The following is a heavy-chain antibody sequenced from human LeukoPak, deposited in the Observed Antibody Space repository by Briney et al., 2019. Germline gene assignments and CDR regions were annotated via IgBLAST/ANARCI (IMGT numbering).Heavy chain of an antibody. J-gene: IGHJ4*02. Sequence: HGESLKISCKGSGYSFTSYWIAWVRQMPGKGLEWMGIIYPGGSETRYSPSFQGQVTISADKSISTAYLQWSSLKASDTAMYYCARRIAVSATFDYWGQGTLVTVSS. CDR3: ARRIAVSATFDY. CDR2: IYPGGSET. D-gene: IGHD6-13*01. CDR1: GYSFTSYW. V-gene: IGHV5-51*01.